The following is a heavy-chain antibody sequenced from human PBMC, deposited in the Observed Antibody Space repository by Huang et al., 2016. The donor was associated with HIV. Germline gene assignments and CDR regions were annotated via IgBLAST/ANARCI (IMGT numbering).Heavy chain of an antibody. Sequence: QVQLVQSGAEVKKPGASVKVSCKVSGYTRTELSIHWVRQAPGKGVEWMGGCAPENGKTIYAQNFQGRVTMTENTSTETAYMELHSLRPEDTAVYYCAAGYDTYYDIWGQGTMVIASS. CDR3: AAGYDTYYDI. J-gene: IGHJ3*02. V-gene: IGHV1-24*01. CDR1: GYTRTELS. D-gene: IGHD2-21*01. CDR2: CAPENGKT.